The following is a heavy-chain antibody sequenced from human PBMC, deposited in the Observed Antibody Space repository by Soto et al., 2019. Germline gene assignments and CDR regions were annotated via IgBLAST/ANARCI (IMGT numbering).Heavy chain of an antibody. J-gene: IGHJ4*02. D-gene: IGHD2-15*01. CDR2: IDIGGNT. CDR3: AGGRGSPVYLGRDHSFDS. V-gene: IGHV3-66*01. Sequence: EVQVVESGGGLVQPGGSLRLSCAASGFSVTNNYMNWVRQAPGKGLEWVSIIDIGGNTYYADSVKDRFTISRDNSRNTLYLHLAGLGAEDPVVYYCAGGRGSPVYLGRDHSFDSWGQGTRVTVPP. CDR1: GFSVTNNY.